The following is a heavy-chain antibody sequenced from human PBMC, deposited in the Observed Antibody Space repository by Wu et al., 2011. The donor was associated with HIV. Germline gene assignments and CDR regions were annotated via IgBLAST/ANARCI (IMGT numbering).Heavy chain of an antibody. CDR3: ARERCDGGTCFWHGDAFDV. CDR1: GYTFTAYD. V-gene: IGHV1-2*02. D-gene: IGHD2-21*01. Sequence: QVHLEQSGAEVKKPGASVKVSCKTSGYTFTAYDMHWVRQAPGQGLEWLGSRSPNNGVTFVAQKFQGRVTMTGDTSISAAYLEIGSLTFDDTAIYYCARERCDGGTCFWHGDAFDVWGQGTVVIVSS. CDR2: RSPNNGVT. J-gene: IGHJ3*01.